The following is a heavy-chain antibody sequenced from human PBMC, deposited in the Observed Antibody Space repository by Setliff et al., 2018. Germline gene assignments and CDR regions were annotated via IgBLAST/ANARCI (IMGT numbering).Heavy chain of an antibody. CDR2: IYYSGST. CDR3: TVYNTGSSKDHY. Sequence: KTSETLSLTCSVSGDFMSSHLYFWGWIRQPPGKGLEWIGSIYYSGSTNYNPSLKSRVTISVDTSKNQFSLKLSSVTAADTALYYCTVYNTGSSKDHYWGQGTPVTVSS. V-gene: IGHV4-39*07. J-gene: IGHJ4*02. CDR1: GDFMSSHLYF. D-gene: IGHD2-8*02.